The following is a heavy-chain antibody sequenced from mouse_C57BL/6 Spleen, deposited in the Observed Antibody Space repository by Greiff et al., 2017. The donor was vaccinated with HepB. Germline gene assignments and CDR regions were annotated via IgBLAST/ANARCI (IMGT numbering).Heavy chain of an antibody. D-gene: IGHD3-1*01. CDR2: ISSGGSYT. J-gene: IGHJ3*01. V-gene: IGHV5-6*01. CDR3: ARLRRG. Sequence: EVQVVESGGDLVKPGGSLKLSCAASGFTFSSYGMSWVRQTPDKRLEWVATISSGGSYTYYPDSVKGRFTISRDNAKNTPYLQMSSLKSEDTAMYYCARLRRGWGQGTLVTVSA. CDR1: GFTFSSYG.